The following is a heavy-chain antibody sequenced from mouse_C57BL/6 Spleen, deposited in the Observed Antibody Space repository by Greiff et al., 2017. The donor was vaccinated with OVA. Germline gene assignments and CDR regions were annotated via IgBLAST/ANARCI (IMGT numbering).Heavy chain of an antibody. CDR1: GYTFTSYW. D-gene: IGHD2-10*01. V-gene: IGHV1-53*01. Sequence: QVQLKQPGTELVKPGASVKLSCKASGYTFTSYWMHWVKQRPGQGLEWIGNINPSNGGTNYNEKFKSKATLTVDKSSSTAYMQLSSLTSEDSAVYYCARAYYGNYHSYYFDYWGQGTTLTVSS. CDR3: ARAYYGNYHSYYFDY. CDR2: INPSNGGT. J-gene: IGHJ2*01.